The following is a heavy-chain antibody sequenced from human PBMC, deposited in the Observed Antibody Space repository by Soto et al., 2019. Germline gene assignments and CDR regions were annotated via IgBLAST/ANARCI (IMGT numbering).Heavy chain of an antibody. CDR2: TNPKSGVT. CDR3: ARAHVRLQLGSMDY. V-gene: IGHV1-2*02. J-gene: IGHJ4*02. Sequence: QVQLVQSGAEVKKPGASVKVSCKASGYSFTGYFMHWVRQVPGQGLEWMGWTNPKSGVTQYPQKFQGRVTMTRDTSNSTAYMELTRLRSDDTAVYYCARAHVRLQLGSMDYWGQGTLVTVSS. CDR1: GYSFTGYF. D-gene: IGHD6-25*01.